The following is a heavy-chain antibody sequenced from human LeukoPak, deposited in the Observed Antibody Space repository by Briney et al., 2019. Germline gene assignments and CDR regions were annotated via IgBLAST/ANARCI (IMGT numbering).Heavy chain of an antibody. CDR1: GFTFSSYG. Sequence: GGSLRLSCAASGFTFSSYGMHWVRQAPGEGLEWVAVIWYDGSNKYYADSVKGRFTISRDNSKNTLYLQMNSLRAEDTAVYYCARDRNYYGMDVWGQGTTVTVSS. CDR2: IWYDGSNK. J-gene: IGHJ6*02. CDR3: ARDRNYYGMDV. V-gene: IGHV3-33*01.